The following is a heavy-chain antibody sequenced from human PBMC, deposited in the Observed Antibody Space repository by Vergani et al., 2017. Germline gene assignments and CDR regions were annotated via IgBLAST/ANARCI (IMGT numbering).Heavy chain of an antibody. CDR2: ISGQNFRT. CDR3: ARRYSSSWLNDAFDI. D-gene: IGHD6-13*01. V-gene: IGHV3-48*04. Sequence: EVQLLESGGGSAQPGESLRLSCVASGFTFTAHGLNWVRQAPGKGLEWVSGISGQNFRTHYADSVKGRFTISRDNAKNSLYLQMNSLRAEDTAVYYCARRYSSSWLNDAFDIWGQGTMVTVSS. J-gene: IGHJ3*02. CDR1: GFTFTAHG.